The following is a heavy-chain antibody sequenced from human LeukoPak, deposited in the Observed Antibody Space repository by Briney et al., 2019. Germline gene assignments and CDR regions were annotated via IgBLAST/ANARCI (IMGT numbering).Heavy chain of an antibody. CDR1: GFTFSRSA. Sequence: PGRSLRLSCAASGFTFSRSAMHWVRQPPGKGLEWMAVISNDGMRKFHADSVKGRFTISRDNSKNTLYLQMDSLRAEDTAVYYCARDLTYCGGDCYHEGNWFDPWGQGTLVTVSS. J-gene: IGHJ5*02. CDR2: ISNDGMRK. CDR3: ARDLTYCGGDCYHEGNWFDP. V-gene: IGHV3-30*04. D-gene: IGHD2-21*02.